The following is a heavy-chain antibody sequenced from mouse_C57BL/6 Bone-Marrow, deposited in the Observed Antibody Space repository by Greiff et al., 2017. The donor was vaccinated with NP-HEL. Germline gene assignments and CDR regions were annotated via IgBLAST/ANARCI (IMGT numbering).Heavy chain of an antibody. CDR3: ASPPIYYDYEEFAY. V-gene: IGHV1-78*01. J-gene: IGHJ3*01. CDR2: IYPRDGST. Sequence: VKLVESDAELVKPGASVKISCKVSGYTFTDHTIHWMKQRPEQGLEWIGYIYPRDGSTKYNEKFKGKATLTADKSSSTAYMQLNSLTSEDSAVYFCASPPIYYDYEEFAYWGQGTLVTVSA. D-gene: IGHD2-4*01. CDR1: GYTFTDHT.